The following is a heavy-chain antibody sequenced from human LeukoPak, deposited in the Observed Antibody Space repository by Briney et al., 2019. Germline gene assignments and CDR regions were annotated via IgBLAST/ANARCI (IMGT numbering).Heavy chain of an antibody. V-gene: IGHV4-31*08. D-gene: IGHD2-2*01. J-gene: IGHJ4*02. CDR2: IYYSGST. Sequence: TSETLSLTCTVSGGSISSGGYYWSWIRQHPGKGLEWIGYIYYSGSTYYNPSLKSRVTISVDTSKNQFSLEMTSVTAVDTAVYYCGRTGVIPAAHFDYWGQGTLVTVSS. CDR3: GRTGVIPAAHFDY. CDR1: GGSISSGGYY.